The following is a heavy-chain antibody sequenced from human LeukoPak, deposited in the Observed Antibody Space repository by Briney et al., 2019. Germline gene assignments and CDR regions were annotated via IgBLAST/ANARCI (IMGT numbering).Heavy chain of an antibody. V-gene: IGHV3-9*01. CDR1: GFTFSNAW. Sequence: PGGSLRLSCAASGFTFSNAWMSWVRQAPGKGLEWVSGISWNSGSIGYADSVKGRFTISRDNAKNSLYLQMNSLRAEDTALYYCAKGTIMTTVTTDYMDVWGKGTTVTVSS. CDR2: ISWNSGSI. J-gene: IGHJ6*03. D-gene: IGHD4-11*01. CDR3: AKGTIMTTVTTDYMDV.